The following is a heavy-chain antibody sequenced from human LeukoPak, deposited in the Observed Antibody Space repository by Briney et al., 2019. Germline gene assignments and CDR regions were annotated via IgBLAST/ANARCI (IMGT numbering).Heavy chain of an antibody. CDR1: GYTFTNSW. CDR3: ASAEYSSSWTS. CDR2: VYPGDSDT. J-gene: IGHJ5*02. Sequence: GESLKISCQGSGYTFTNSWIGWVRQVPGKGLEWMGIVYPGDSDTKYSPSFQGQVTFSFDKSINTAYLQWNSLKASDTAMYYCASAEYSSSWTSWGQGTRVTVSS. D-gene: IGHD6-13*01. V-gene: IGHV5-51*01.